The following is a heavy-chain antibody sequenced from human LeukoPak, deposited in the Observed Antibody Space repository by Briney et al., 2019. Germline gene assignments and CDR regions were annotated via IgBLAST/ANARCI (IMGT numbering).Heavy chain of an antibody. Sequence: ASVKVSCQASGYTFTSDYMNWVRQAPGQGLEWMGIVHSSGGVIRYAQQFQDRVTVTRDTSTSTIYMELSSLRSEDTAVYYCAGSSHQRNWFDPWGQGTLVIVSS. D-gene: IGHD1-26*01. CDR1: GYTFTSDY. CDR3: AGSSHQRNWFDP. V-gene: IGHV1-46*01. J-gene: IGHJ5*02. CDR2: VHSSGGVI.